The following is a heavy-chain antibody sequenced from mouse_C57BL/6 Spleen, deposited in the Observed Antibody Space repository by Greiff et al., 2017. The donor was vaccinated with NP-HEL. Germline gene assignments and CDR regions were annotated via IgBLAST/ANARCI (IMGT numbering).Heavy chain of an antibody. CDR1: GYTFTSYW. V-gene: IGHV1-59*01. CDR3: ARGYYGSSYKGFAY. CDR2: IDPSDSYT. D-gene: IGHD1-1*01. Sequence: QVHVKQPGAELVRPGTSVKLSCKASGYTFTSYWMHWVKQRPGQGLEWIGVIDPSDSYTNYNQKFKGKATLTVDTSSSTAYMQLSSLTSEDSAVYYCARGYYGSSYKGFAYWGQGTLVTVSA. J-gene: IGHJ3*01.